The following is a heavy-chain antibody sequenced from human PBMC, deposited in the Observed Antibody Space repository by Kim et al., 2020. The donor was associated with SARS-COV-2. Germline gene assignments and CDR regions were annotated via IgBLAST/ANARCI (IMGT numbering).Heavy chain of an antibody. Sequence: KCQGRVTMTRNTSISTAYMELSSLRSEDTAVYYCARGGYSSSWSRNWFDPWGQGTLVTVSS. J-gene: IGHJ5*02. CDR3: ARGGYSSSWSRNWFDP. D-gene: IGHD6-13*01. V-gene: IGHV1-8*01.